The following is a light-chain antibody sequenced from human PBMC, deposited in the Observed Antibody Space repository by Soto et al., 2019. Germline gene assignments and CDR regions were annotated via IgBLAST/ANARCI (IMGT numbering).Light chain of an antibody. CDR1: SNDLGGYNY. J-gene: IGLJ2*01. CDR2: EVR. Sequence: QSALTQPPSASGSPGQSVTISCTGSSNDLGGYNYVSWYQHHPGKAPKLIIYEVRERPSGVPDRFSGSKSDNTASLTVSGLQAEDEADYYCSSYGGSDNLIFGGGTKVTVL. CDR3: SSYGGSDNLI. V-gene: IGLV2-8*01.